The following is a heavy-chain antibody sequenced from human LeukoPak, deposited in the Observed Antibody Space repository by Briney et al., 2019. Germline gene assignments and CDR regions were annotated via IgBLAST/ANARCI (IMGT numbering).Heavy chain of an antibody. CDR3: AKPGYCGSTSCSPFDY. V-gene: IGHV3-23*01. D-gene: IGHD2-2*01. CDR2: ISGSGGST. Sequence: GGSLRLSCAASGFTFSIYAMSWVRQAPGKGLEWVSAISGSGGSTYYADSVKGRFTISRDNSKNTLYLQMNSLRAEDTAVYYCAKPGYCGSTSCSPFDYWGRGTLVTVSS. J-gene: IGHJ4*02. CDR1: GFTFSIYA.